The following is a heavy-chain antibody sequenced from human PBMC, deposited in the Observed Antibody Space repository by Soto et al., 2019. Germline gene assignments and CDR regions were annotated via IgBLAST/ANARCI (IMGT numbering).Heavy chain of an antibody. CDR2: ISGSGSTI. CDR1: GFTFSSYA. D-gene: IGHD3-22*01. Sequence: GGSLRLSCAASGFTFSSYAVSWVRQAPGKGPEWISSISGSGSTIYYADSVKGRFTISRDNSKNTLYLQMSSLRAEDTAVYYCAKVFYYYDSSGYYYFDYWGQGTLVTVS. J-gene: IGHJ4*02. CDR3: AKVFYYYDSSGYYYFDY. V-gene: IGHV3-23*01.